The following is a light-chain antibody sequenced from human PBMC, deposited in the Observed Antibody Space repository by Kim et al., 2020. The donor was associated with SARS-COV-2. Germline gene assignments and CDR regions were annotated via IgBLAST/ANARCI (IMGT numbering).Light chain of an antibody. CDR3: LLYVGSGIWV. J-gene: IGLJ3*02. Sequence: PGGTVTLTCGLSSGSVSTDYSPSWYQQTPGQAPRTLIYNTRIRSSGVPDRFSGSILGNKAALTITGAQPDDESDYYCLLYVGSGIWVFGGGTKLTVL. V-gene: IGLV8-61*01. CDR1: SGSVSTDYS. CDR2: NTR.